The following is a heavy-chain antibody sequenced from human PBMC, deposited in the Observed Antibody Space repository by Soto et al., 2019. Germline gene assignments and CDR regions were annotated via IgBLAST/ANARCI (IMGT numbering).Heavy chain of an antibody. CDR1: GFTFSSYS. CDR2: ISSSSSTI. Sequence: PGGSLRLSCAASGFTFSSYSMNWVRQAPGKGLEWVSYISSSSSTIYYADSVKGRFTISRDNAKNSLYLQMNSLRAEDTAVYYCAYCSGGSCYWGVAFDIWGQGTMVTVSS. CDR3: AYCSGGSCYWGVAFDI. V-gene: IGHV3-48*04. J-gene: IGHJ3*02. D-gene: IGHD2-15*01.